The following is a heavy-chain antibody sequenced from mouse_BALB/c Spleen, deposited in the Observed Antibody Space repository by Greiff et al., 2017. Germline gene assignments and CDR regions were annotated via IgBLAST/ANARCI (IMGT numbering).Heavy chain of an antibody. J-gene: IGHJ2*01. CDR1: GYSITSGYY. Sequence: EVQLVESGPGLVKPSQSLSLTCSVTGYSITSGYYWNWIRQFPGNKLEWMGYISYDGSNNYNPSLKNRISITRDTSKNQFFLKLNSVTTEDTATYYCARVGVGYYFDYWGQGTTLTVSS. D-gene: IGHD1-1*02. V-gene: IGHV3-6*02. CDR2: ISYDGSN. CDR3: ARVGVGYYFDY.